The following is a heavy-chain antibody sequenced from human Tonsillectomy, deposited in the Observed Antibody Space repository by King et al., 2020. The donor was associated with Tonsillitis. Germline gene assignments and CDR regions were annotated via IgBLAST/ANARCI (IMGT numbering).Heavy chain of an antibody. J-gene: IGHJ6*02. Sequence: VQLVESGAEVKKPGASVKVSCKASGYTFTGYYMHWVRQAPGQGLEWMGYIKPNSGGTNYAQKFQGRVTMTRDTPISTAYMELSRLRSDDTAVYYCARRKLNRWNDVGGGMDVWGQGTAVTVSS. CDR1: GYTFTGYY. V-gene: IGHV1-2*02. CDR2: IKPNSGGT. CDR3: ARRKLNRWNDVGGGMDV. D-gene: IGHD1-1*01.